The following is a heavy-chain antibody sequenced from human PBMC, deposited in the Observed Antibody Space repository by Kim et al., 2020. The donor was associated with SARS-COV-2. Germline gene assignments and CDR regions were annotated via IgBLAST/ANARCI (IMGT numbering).Heavy chain of an antibody. CDR1: GFTFDVYA. Sequence: GGSLRLSCAASGFTFDVYAMPWVRQAPGKGLEWVSPISRAGGSTYYADFVNRCIILSRDNSKTSLYLQINRLSTEATALYYSAQHHKGGSWLSYYYYY. CDR3: AQHHKGGSWLSYYYYY. V-gene: IGHV3-43*02. CDR2: ISRAGGST. J-gene: IGHJ6*03. D-gene: IGHD3-10*01.